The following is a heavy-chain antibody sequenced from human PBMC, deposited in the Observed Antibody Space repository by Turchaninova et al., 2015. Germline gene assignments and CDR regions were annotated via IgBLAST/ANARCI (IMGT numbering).Heavy chain of an antibody. V-gene: IGHV4-34*02. D-gene: IGHD5-24*01. J-gene: IGHJ1*01. CDR1: GGSFSGYY. CDR2: SNHRRST. CDR3: ARKDGYTGDEFFQH. Sequence: QVQLQQWCAGLLTPSEPLSLTCAVYGGSFSGYYWSRFRQPPGKGLDWSGESNHRRSTNTNPSLKSRVTISVDPSKKQFSLTLSSVSAADTAVYFCARKDGYTGDEFFQHWGRGTPVFVSS.